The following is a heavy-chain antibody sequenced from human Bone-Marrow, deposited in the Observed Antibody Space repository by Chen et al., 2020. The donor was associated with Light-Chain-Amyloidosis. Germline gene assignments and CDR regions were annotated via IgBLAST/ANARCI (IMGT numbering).Heavy chain of an antibody. D-gene: IGHD3-16*01. CDR2: IRHKGYGGTA. V-gene: IGHV3-49*04. CDR1: GFNFGGYA. CDR3: TRESGGPTDY. Sequence: EVQLVESGGVLVQPGRFLRLSCTTSGFNFGGYAMSWVRQAPGKGLEWVGFIRHKGYGGTAEYAASVKGRFTISRDDSESIAYLQMNSLKTEDTAVYYCTRESGGPTDYWGQGTLVTVSS. J-gene: IGHJ4*02.